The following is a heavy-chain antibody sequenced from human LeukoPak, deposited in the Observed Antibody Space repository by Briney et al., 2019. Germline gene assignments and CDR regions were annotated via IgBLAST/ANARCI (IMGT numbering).Heavy chain of an antibody. Sequence: PSETLSLTCTVSGGSINNYYWSWIRPPPGKGLEWIGYIYYSGSTNYNPPLKSRVTISVDTTKNQFSLKMSSLTAADTAVYYCARHRGSGYPYFDYWGQGTLVTVSS. D-gene: IGHD3-22*01. J-gene: IGHJ4*02. CDR3: ARHRGSGYPYFDY. CDR1: GGSINNYY. V-gene: IGHV4-59*01. CDR2: IYYSGST.